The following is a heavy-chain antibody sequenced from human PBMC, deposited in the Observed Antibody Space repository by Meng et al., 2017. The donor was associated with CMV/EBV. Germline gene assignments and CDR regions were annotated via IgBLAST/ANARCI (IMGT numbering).Heavy chain of an antibody. CDR1: GFTVSSHY. V-gene: IGHV3-66*01. J-gene: IGHJ2*01. CDR3: ARAVGETVVPAAASYFDL. D-gene: IGHD2-2*01. CDR2: IYSGGST. Sequence: GESLKISRAASGFTVSSHYMSWVRQAPGKGLEWVSVIYSGGSTYYADSVKGRFTISRDNAKNSLYLQMNSLRAEDTAVYYCARAVGETVVPAAASYFDLWGRGTLVTVSS.